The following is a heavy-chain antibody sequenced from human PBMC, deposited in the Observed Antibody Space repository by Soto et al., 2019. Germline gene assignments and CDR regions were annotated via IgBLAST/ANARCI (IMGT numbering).Heavy chain of an antibody. D-gene: IGHD1-26*01. V-gene: IGHV1-18*01. CDR1: GYTLTSYG. CDR2: IRAYNGDT. J-gene: IGHJ6*02. CDR3: TRDLSGATHFLYYYGMDV. Sequence: GASVKVSCKASGYTLTSYGISWVRQAPGQGLEWMGWIRAYNGDTTYPQKVQGRFTISRDDSKSIAYLQMNSLKTEDTAVYYCTRDLSGATHFLYYYGMDVWGQGTTVTVSS.